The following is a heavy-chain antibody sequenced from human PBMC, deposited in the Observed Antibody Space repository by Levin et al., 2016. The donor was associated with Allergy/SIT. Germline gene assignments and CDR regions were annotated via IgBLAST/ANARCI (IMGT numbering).Heavy chain of an antibody. CDR1: GFTFSDHY. Sequence: GGSLRLSCAASGFTFSDHYMDWVRQAPGKGLEWVGRIRNKANSYSTEYAASVKGRFTISRDDSQNSLYLQLDSLKTEDTAVYYCSRGSRVNRSFDPWGQGTVVTVSS. CDR2: IRNKANSYST. V-gene: IGHV3-72*01. D-gene: IGHD3-16*02. J-gene: IGHJ3*01. CDR3: SRGSRVNRSFDP.